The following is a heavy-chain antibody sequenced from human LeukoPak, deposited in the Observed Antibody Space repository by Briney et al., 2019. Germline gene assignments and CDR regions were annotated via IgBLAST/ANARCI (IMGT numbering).Heavy chain of an antibody. J-gene: IGHJ3*02. Sequence: SETLSLTCAVSGGSISSSNWWSWVRQPPGKGLEWIGEIYHSGSTNYNPSLKSRVTISVDKSKNQFSLKLSSVTAADTAVYYCARDRAGYYGSGSYYDDAFDIWGQGTMVTVSS. CDR2: IYHSGST. CDR1: GGSISSSNW. V-gene: IGHV4-4*02. CDR3: ARDRAGYYGSGSYYDDAFDI. D-gene: IGHD3-10*01.